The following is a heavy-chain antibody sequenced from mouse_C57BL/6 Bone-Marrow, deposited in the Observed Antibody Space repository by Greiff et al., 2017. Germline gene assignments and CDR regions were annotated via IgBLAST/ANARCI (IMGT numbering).Heavy chain of an antibody. J-gene: IGHJ4*01. V-gene: IGHV1-82*01. CDR3: ASGYYYGSSYSYYAMDY. CDR1: GYAFSSSW. CDR2: IYPGDGDT. Sequence: QVQLQQSGPELVKPGASVKISCKASGYAFSSSWMNWVKQRPGKGLEWIGRIYPGDGDTNYNGKFKGKATLTADKSSSTAYMQLSSLTSEDSAVYFWASGYYYGSSYSYYAMDYWGQGTSVTVSS. D-gene: IGHD1-1*01.